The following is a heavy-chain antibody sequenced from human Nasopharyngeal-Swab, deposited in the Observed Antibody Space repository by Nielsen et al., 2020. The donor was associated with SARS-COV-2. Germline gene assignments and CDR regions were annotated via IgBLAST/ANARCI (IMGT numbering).Heavy chain of an antibody. J-gene: IGHJ3*02. Sequence: GESLKISCTTSGFTFGDYAMSWFRQAPGKGLEWVGFIRSKTYGGAPEYAASVKGRFTISRDGAESIAYLQMNSLETEDTCVYYCARSVGSYYGQGAFDIWSQGTMVTVSS. CDR2: IRSKTYGGAP. V-gene: IGHV3-49*01. CDR1: GFTFGDYA. CDR3: ARSVGSYYGQGAFDI. D-gene: IGHD1-26*01.